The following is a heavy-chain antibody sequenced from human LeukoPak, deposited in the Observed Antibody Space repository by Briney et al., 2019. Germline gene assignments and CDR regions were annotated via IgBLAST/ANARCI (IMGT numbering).Heavy chain of an antibody. D-gene: IGHD1-26*01. CDR3: ARVVGAGYFDL. CDR1: GFSFRSYE. Sequence: TGGSLRLSCAASGFSFRSYEMNWVRQAPGKGLEWIAYISASGTVTHYADSMEGRFTISRDNAKNSLYLQMNSLRAEDTAVYYCARVVGAGYFDLWGRGTLVTVSS. CDR2: ISASGTVT. J-gene: IGHJ2*01. V-gene: IGHV3-48*03.